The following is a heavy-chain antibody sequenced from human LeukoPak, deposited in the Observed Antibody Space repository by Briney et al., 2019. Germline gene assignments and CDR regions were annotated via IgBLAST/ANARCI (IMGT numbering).Heavy chain of an antibody. CDR3: AKGYGSGSYRMRSTYYFDY. V-gene: IGHV3-23*01. CDR2: ISGSGGST. D-gene: IGHD3-10*01. J-gene: IGHJ4*02. CDR1: GFTLSSYA. Sequence: GGSLRLSCAASGFTLSSYAMSWVRQAPGKGLEWVSAISGSGGSTYYADSVKGRFTISRDNSKNTLYLQMNSLRAEDTAVYYCAKGYGSGSYRMRSTYYFDYWGQGTLVTVSS.